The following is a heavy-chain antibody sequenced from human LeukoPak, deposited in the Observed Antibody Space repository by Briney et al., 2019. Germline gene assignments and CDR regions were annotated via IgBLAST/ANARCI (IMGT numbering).Heavy chain of an antibody. D-gene: IGHD6-19*01. CDR1: GFTFSSYA. V-gene: IGHV3-23*01. CDR2: ISGSGGST. J-gene: IGHJ6*02. CDR3: AKLIQQQRLVLYGMDV. Sequence: PGGSLRLSCAASGFTFSSYAMSWVRQAPGKGLEWVSAISGSGGSTYYADSVKGRFTISRDNSKNTLYLQMNSLRAEDTAVYYCAKLIQQQRLVLYGMDVWGQGTTVTVSS.